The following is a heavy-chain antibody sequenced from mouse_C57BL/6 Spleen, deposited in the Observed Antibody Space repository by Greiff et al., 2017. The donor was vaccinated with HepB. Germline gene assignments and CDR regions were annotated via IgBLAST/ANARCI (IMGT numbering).Heavy chain of an antibody. V-gene: IGHV14-2*01. CDR2: IDPENGET. Sequence: VQLQQSGAELVKPGASVKLSCTASGFNIKDYYMHWVKQRTEQGLEWIGRIDPENGETKYAPKFQGKATITADKSSSTAYMQLSSLTSEDSAVYYCARAYGYDAGYAMDYWGQGTSVTVSS. CDR1: GFNIKDYY. J-gene: IGHJ4*01. CDR3: ARAYGYDAGYAMDY. D-gene: IGHD2-2*01.